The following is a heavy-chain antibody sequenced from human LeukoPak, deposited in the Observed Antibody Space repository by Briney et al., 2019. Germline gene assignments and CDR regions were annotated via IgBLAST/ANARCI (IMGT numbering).Heavy chain of an antibody. CDR3: AVYGSGKYSRWFDP. V-gene: IGHV1-18*01. Sequence: ASVKVSCKASGYTFTSYGTGWVRQAPGQGLEWMGWISAYNGNTNYAQKLQGRVTMTTDTSTSTAYMELRSLRSDDTAVYYCAVYGSGKYSRWFDPWGQGTLVTVSS. CDR2: ISAYNGNT. J-gene: IGHJ5*02. CDR1: GYTFTSYG. D-gene: IGHD3-10*01.